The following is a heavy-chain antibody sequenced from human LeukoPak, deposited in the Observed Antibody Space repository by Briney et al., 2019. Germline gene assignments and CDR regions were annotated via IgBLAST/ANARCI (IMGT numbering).Heavy chain of an antibody. Sequence: GGSLRLSCSVSGFTFSTYVTHWVRQAPGKGLEYVSAISSNGDNTYYADSVKGRFTISRDNSKNTLCLQMSSLRADDTAVYYCVRGTGYWGQGTLVTVSS. V-gene: IGHV3-64D*06. CDR2: ISSNGDNT. J-gene: IGHJ4*02. CDR1: GFTFSTYV. CDR3: VRGTGY.